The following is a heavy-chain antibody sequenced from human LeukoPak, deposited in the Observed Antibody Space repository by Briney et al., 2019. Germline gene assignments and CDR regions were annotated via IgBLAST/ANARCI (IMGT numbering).Heavy chain of an antibody. V-gene: IGHV4-59*01. J-gene: IGHJ3*02. CDR1: GGSISSYY. Sequence: SETLSLTCTVSGGSISSYYWSWIRQPPGKGLEWIGYIYYSGSTNYNPSLKSRVTISVDTSKNQFSLKLSSVTAADTAVYYCARVITIFGVVIIGSDDAFDIWGQGTMVTVSS. CDR3: ARVITIFGVVIIGSDDAFDI. D-gene: IGHD3-3*01. CDR2: IYYSGST.